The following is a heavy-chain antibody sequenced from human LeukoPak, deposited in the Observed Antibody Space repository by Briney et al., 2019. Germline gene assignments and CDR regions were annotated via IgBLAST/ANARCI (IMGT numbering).Heavy chain of an antibody. Sequence: ASVKVSCKAFGYTFTGHYVHWVRQAPGQGLEWMGWINGNTGDTNYAQRFQGRVTMIRETSISTMFMELSRLRSDDTAVYYCAREYSSSLFDYWGQGTLVTVSS. J-gene: IGHJ4*02. CDR3: AREYSSSLFDY. CDR2: INGNTGDT. V-gene: IGHV1-2*02. D-gene: IGHD6-13*01. CDR1: GYTFTGHY.